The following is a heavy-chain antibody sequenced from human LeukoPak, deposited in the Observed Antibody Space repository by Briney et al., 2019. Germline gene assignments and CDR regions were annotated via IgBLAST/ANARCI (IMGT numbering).Heavy chain of an antibody. Sequence: GGSLRLSCAASGFAFSSYAMSWVRQAPGKGLEWVSAISGRGVSTYHADSVKGRFTISRDNSKNTLYLEMNTLRAEDTAVYYCAKGRDYGDYGVDYWGQGTLVTVSS. D-gene: IGHD4-17*01. V-gene: IGHV3-23*01. CDR2: ISGRGVST. CDR3: AKGRDYGDYGVDY. J-gene: IGHJ4*02. CDR1: GFAFSSYA.